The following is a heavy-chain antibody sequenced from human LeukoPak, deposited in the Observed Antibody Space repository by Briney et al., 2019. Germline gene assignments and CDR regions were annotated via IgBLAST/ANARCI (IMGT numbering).Heavy chain of an antibody. D-gene: IGHD3-10*01. Sequence: NPSETLSLTCTVSGGSISSYYWSWIRQPPGKGLEWIGYIYYSGSTNYNPSLKSRVTISVDTSKNQFSLKLSSVTAADTAVYYCARVLWFGEVGGFDYWGQGTLVTVSS. CDR2: IYYSGST. CDR3: ARVLWFGEVGGFDY. J-gene: IGHJ4*02. V-gene: IGHV4-59*01. CDR1: GGSISSYY.